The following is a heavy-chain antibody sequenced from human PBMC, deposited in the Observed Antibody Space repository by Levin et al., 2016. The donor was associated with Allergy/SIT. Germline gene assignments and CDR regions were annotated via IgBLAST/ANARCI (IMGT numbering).Heavy chain of an antibody. Sequence: GGSLRLSCAASGYSFSSYAMSWVRQAPGKGLEWVSGISGSGGAPYYADSVQGRFTISRDNSKNTLYLQMNNLRVEDTALYYCASSYHYDILTGYFYWGQGTLVTVSS. CDR3: ASSYHYDILTGYFY. CDR1: GYSFSSYA. CDR2: ISGSGGAP. V-gene: IGHV3-23*01. D-gene: IGHD3-9*01. J-gene: IGHJ4*02.